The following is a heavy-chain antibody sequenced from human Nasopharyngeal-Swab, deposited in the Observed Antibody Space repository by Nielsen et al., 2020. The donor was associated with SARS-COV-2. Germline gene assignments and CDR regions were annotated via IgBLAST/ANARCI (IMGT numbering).Heavy chain of an antibody. Sequence: GESLKISCAASGFTFSSYGMHWVRQAPGNGLEWVSLISWDGGSTYYAHSVKGRFTISRDNSKNSLYLQMNSLRPEDTALYYCAKGPVGYCSGGSCYLFDYWGQGALVTVSS. CDR2: ISWDGGST. CDR1: GFTFSSYG. D-gene: IGHD2-15*01. V-gene: IGHV3-43*01. J-gene: IGHJ4*02. CDR3: AKGPVGYCSGGSCYLFDY.